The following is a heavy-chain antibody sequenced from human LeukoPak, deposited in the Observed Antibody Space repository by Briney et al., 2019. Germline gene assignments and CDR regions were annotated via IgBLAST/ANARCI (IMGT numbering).Heavy chain of an antibody. CDR1: GGSFSGYY. V-gene: IGHV4-34*01. D-gene: IGHD3-3*01. CDR3: ARDRGDFWSGYYDGGAAFDI. J-gene: IGHJ3*02. CDR2: INHSGST. Sequence: SETLSLTCAVYGGSFSGYYWSWIRQPPGKGLEWIGEINHSGSTNYNPSLKSRVTISVDTSKNQFSLKLSSVTAADTAVYYCARDRGDFWSGYYDGGAAFDIWGQGTMVTVSS.